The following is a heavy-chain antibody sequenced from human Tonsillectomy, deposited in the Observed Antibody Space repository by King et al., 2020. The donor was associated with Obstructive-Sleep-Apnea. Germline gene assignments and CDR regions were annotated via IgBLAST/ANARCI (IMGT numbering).Heavy chain of an antibody. Sequence: TLKESGPTLVKPTQTLTLTCTFSGFSLSTIGVGVGWIRQPPGRGLEWLALIYLDDDNRYSPSLKSRLTITKDTSKNQVVLTMTNMDPAETATYYCAHREYGGLTGYYFDYWGQGTLVTVSS. J-gene: IGHJ4*02. CDR1: GFSLSTIGVG. CDR3: AHREYGGLTGYYFDY. CDR2: IYLDDDN. D-gene: IGHD3-9*01. V-gene: IGHV2-5*02.